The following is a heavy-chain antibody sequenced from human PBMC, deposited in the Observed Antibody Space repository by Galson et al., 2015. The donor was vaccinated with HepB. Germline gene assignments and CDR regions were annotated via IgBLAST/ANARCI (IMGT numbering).Heavy chain of an antibody. V-gene: IGHV6-1*01. Sequence: CAISGDSVSSNSAAWNWIRQSPSRGLEWLGRTYYRSKWYNDYAVSVKSRITINPDTSKNQFSLQLNSVTPEDTAVYYCARVILYTGSWSFFDYWGQGTLVTVSS. CDR2: TYYRSKWYN. CDR3: ARVILYTGSWSFFDY. J-gene: IGHJ4*02. D-gene: IGHD6-13*01. CDR1: GDSVSSNSAA.